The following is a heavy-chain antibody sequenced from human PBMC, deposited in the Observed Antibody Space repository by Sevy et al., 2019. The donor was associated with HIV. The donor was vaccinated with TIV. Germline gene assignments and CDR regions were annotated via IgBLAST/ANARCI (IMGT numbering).Heavy chain of an antibody. V-gene: IGHV3-30*03. CDR2: ISYDGSKK. CDR3: AHSSGLYGYYYGMDV. CDR1: GVTFSSYG. J-gene: IGHJ6*02. Sequence: GGSLRLSCAASGVTFSSYGIHWVRQAPGKGLEWVAVISYDGSKKNHAESMKGRFTISRDNSKNTLYLEMSSLRPEDTGVYYLAHSSGLYGYYYGMDVWGQGTTVTVSS. D-gene: IGHD1-26*01.